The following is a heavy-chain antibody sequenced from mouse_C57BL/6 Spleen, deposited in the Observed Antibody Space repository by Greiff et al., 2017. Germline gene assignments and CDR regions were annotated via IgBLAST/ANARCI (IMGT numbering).Heavy chain of an antibody. CDR1: GYTFTDYY. J-gene: IGHJ4*01. CDR2: INPNNGGT. D-gene: IGHD2-4*01. V-gene: IGHV1-26*01. CDR3: AREGVYDYDGYAMDY. Sequence: VQLQQSGPELVKPGASVKISCKASGYTFTDYYMNWVKQSHGKSLEWIGDINPNNGGTSYNQKFKGKATLTVDKSSSQAYMELRSLTSEDSAVYYCAREGVYDYDGYAMDYWGQGTSVTVAS.